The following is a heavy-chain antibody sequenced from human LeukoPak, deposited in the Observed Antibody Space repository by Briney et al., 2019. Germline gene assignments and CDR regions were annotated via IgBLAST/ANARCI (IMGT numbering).Heavy chain of an antibody. D-gene: IGHD6-19*01. J-gene: IGHJ3*02. CDR3: ARPSTIAVAGTSAFDI. V-gene: IGHV1-69*06. CDR1: GGTFSSYA. Sequence: WASVKVSCKASGGTFSSYAISWVRQAPGQGLEWMGGIIPIFGTANYAQKFQGRVTITADKSTSTAYMELSSLRSEDTAVYYCARPSTIAVAGTSAFDIWGQGTMVTVPS. CDR2: IIPIFGTA.